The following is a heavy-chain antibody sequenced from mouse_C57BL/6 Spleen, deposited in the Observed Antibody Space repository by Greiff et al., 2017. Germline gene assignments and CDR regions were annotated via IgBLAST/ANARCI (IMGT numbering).Heavy chain of an antibody. Sequence: EVHLVESGGDLVKPGGSLKLSCAASGFTFSSYGMSWVRQTPDKRLEWVATISSGGSYTYYPDSVKGRLTISRDNAKNTLYLQMSSLKSEDTAMYYCARHPYYYGSSPYAMDYWGQGTSVTVSS. J-gene: IGHJ4*01. V-gene: IGHV5-6*01. CDR2: ISSGGSYT. D-gene: IGHD1-1*01. CDR3: ARHPYYYGSSPYAMDY. CDR1: GFTFSSYG.